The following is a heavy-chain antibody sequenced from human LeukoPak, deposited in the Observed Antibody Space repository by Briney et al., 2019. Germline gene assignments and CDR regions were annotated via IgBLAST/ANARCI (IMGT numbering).Heavy chain of an antibody. CDR1: GGSISSSSYY. Sequence: PSETLSLTCTVSGGSISSSSYYWGWIRQPPGKGLEWIGSIYYSGSTYYNPSLKSRVTISVDTSKNQFSLKLSSVTAADTAVYYCASSVPAAIEGYYYYYMDVWGKGTTVTVSS. CDR2: IYYSGST. V-gene: IGHV4-39*01. CDR3: ASSVPAAIEGYYYYYMDV. J-gene: IGHJ6*03. D-gene: IGHD2-2*02.